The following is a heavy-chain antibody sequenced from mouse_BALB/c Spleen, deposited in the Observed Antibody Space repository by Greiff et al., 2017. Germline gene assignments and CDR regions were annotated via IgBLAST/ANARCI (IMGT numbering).Heavy chain of an antibody. CDR1: GFTFSSYA. J-gene: IGHJ3*01. D-gene: IGHD3-2*01. Sequence: EVQVVESGGGLVKPGGSLKLSCAASGFTFSSYAMSWVRQSPEKRLEWVAEISSGGSYTYYPDTVTGRFTISRDNAKNTLYLEMSSLRSEDTAMYYCAREGQTARAWFAYWGQGTLVTVSA. CDR2: ISSGGSYT. V-gene: IGHV5-9-4*01. CDR3: AREGQTARAWFAY.